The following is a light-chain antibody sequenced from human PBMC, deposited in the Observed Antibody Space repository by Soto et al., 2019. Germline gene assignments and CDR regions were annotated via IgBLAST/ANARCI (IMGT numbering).Light chain of an antibody. V-gene: IGLV2-14*01. CDR3: SSYTSSSTLMV. CDR2: DVS. Sequence: QSALTQPASVSGSPGQSITISCTGTSSDVGGYNYVSWYQQHPGKAPKLMIYDVSNRPSEVSSRFSGSKSVNTASLTISGLQDEDEADYGCSSYTSSSTLMVFGGGTKLTVL. J-gene: IGLJ2*01. CDR1: SSDVGGYNY.